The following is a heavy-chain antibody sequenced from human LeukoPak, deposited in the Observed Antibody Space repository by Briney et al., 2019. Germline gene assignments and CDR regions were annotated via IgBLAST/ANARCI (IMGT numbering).Heavy chain of an antibody. CDR1: GFTFSSYA. J-gene: IGHJ4*02. CDR2: ISYDGSNK. CDR3: ARVRDIVVVVAAGLVKGGGPIRY. Sequence: GGSLRLSCAASGFTFSSYAMHWVRQAPGKGLEWVAVISYDGSNKYYADSVKGRFTISRDNSKNTLYLQMSSLRAEDTAVYYCARVRDIVVVVAAGLVKGGGPIRYWGQGTLVTVSS. D-gene: IGHD2-15*01. V-gene: IGHV3-30-3*01.